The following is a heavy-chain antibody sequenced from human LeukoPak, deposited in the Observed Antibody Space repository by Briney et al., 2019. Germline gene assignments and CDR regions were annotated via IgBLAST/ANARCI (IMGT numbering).Heavy chain of an antibody. Sequence: SVKVSCKSSGGTFSSYAISWVRLAPAPGMEWMGRIIPILGIANYSQQFQGRVTITADNSTSTAYMELSSLRSEDTAVYYCAGGYYYGSGSDYFDYWGQGTLVTVSS. J-gene: IGHJ4*02. CDR3: AGGYYYGSGSDYFDY. V-gene: IGHV1-69*04. D-gene: IGHD3-10*01. CDR1: GGTFSSYA. CDR2: IIPILGIA.